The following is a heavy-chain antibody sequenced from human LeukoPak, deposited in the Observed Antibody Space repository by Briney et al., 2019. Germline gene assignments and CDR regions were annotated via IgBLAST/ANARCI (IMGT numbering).Heavy chain of an antibody. CDR2: IIPIFGTA. CDR3: ASPRDYYDSSGYYLDAFDI. J-gene: IGHJ3*02. CDR1: GGTFSSYA. Sequence: SVKVSRKASGGTFSSYAISWVRQAPGQGLEWMGGIIPIFGTANYAQKFQGRVTITADESTSTAYMELSSLRSEDTAVYYCASPRDYYDSSGYYLDAFDIWGQGTMVTVSS. V-gene: IGHV1-69*13. D-gene: IGHD3-22*01.